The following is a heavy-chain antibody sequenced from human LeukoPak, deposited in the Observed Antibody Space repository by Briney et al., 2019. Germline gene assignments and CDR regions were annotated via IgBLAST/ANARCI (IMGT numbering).Heavy chain of an antibody. J-gene: IGHJ6*03. D-gene: IGHD6-25*01. CDR1: GYTFTSYD. V-gene: IGHV1-8*03. Sequence: ASVKVSCKASGYTFTSYDINWVRQATGQGPEWMGWMNPNSGNTGYAQKFQGRVTITRNTSISTAYMELSSLRSEDTAVYYCARGLAAYYYYYYMDVWGKGTTVTVSS. CDR2: MNPNSGNT. CDR3: ARGLAAYYYYYYMDV.